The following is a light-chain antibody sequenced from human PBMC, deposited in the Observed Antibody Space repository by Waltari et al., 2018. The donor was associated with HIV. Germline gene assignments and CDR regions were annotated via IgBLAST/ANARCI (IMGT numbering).Light chain of an antibody. V-gene: IGKV1-39*01. CDR3: EQSYSTPLIT. CDR2: AAS. Sequence: IKVNQSPSALSAPVGDRVTITCRESQSSSTYLNWYRHKPGKAPILLIYAASSLQSGVSPRFSGSGSGTESTLTSSSLQTEDVATYYCEQSYSTPLITFGQGTRLEIK. CDR1: QSSSTY. J-gene: IGKJ5*01.